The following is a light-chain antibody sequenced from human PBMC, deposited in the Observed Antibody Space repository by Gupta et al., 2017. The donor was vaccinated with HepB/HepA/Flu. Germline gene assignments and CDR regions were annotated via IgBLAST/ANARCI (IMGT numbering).Light chain of an antibody. CDR1: QSVLYSSNNKNY. CDR3: QQYYRTPLT. J-gene: IGKJ4*01. CDR2: WAS. V-gene: IGKV4-1*01. Sequence: DIVMTQSPDSLAVSLGERATINCKSSQSVLYSSNNKNYLAWYQQKPGQPPKLLIFWASTRESGVPDRFSGGGSGTDFTLTISSLLAEDVAVYYCQQYYRTPLTFGGGTKVEIK.